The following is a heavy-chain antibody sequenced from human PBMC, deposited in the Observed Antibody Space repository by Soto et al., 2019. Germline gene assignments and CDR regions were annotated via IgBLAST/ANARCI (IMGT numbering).Heavy chain of an antibody. D-gene: IGHD2-8*01. J-gene: IGHJ4*02. CDR1: GFTFSSYA. CDR2: ISGGGGST. V-gene: IGHV3-23*01. Sequence: ELPLLESVGGLVQPGGSLRVSCEASGFTFSSYAMSWVRQAPGKGLELVSGISGGGGSTYYAESVTGRFTISSDNSKNTLYLPMNSLRAEDTAIYYCAKHKGGSCTIITCLALDYWGQGTLVTVSS. CDR3: AKHKGGSCTIITCLALDY.